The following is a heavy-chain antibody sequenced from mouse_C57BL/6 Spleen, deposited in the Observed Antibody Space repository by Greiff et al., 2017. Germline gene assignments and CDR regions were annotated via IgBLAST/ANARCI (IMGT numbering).Heavy chain of an antibody. CDR1: GYAFSSSW. V-gene: IGHV1-82*01. CDR3: ARKDYDYGYYFDD. Sequence: QVQLKQSGPELVKPGASVKISCKASGYAFSSSWMNWVKQRPGKGLEWIGRIYPGDGDTNYNGKFKGKATLTADKSSSTAYMQLSSLTSEDSAVXFCARKDYDYGYYFDDWGKGTTLTVSS. CDR2: IYPGDGDT. D-gene: IGHD2-4*01. J-gene: IGHJ2*01.